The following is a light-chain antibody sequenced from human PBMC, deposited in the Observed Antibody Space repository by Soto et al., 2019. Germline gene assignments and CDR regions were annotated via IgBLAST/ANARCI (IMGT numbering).Light chain of an antibody. CDR2: DVS. Sequence: SALTQPASVSGSPGQSITISCTGTSSDVGGYNYVSWYQQHPGKAPKLMIYDVSNRPSGVSNRFSGSKSGNTASLTISGLQAEYEADYYCSSYTSSSTLYVFGTGTKLTVL. J-gene: IGLJ1*01. V-gene: IGLV2-14*01. CDR1: SSDVGGYNY. CDR3: SSYTSSSTLYV.